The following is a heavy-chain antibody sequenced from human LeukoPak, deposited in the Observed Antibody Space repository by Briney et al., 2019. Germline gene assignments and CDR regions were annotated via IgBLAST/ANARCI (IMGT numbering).Heavy chain of an antibody. J-gene: IGHJ6*02. V-gene: IGHV4-34*01. CDR2: INHSGSI. Sequence: SETLSLTCAVYGGAFRGYYWRWIRQPPGKGVGGVGGINHSGSINYNPSLKSRVTISVDTSENQFSLKLSSVTAADTAVYYCARGTTYSSSWANYYYYGMDVWGQGTTVTVSS. CDR1: GGAFRGYY. CDR3: ARGTTYSSSWANYYYYGMDV. D-gene: IGHD6-13*01.